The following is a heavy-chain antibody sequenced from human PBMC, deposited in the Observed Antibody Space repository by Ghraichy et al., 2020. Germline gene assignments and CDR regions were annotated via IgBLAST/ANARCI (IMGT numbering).Heavy chain of an antibody. V-gene: IGHV3-66*01. CDR3: ARDSKTYPDAFDI. Sequence: GESLNISCAASGFTVSSNYMSWVRQAPGKGLEWVSVIYSGGSTYYADSVKGRFTISRDNSKNTLYLQMNSLRAEDTAVYYCARDSKTYPDAFDIWGQGTMVTVSS. CDR1: GFTVSSNY. J-gene: IGHJ3*02. CDR2: IYSGGST. D-gene: IGHD3-16*01.